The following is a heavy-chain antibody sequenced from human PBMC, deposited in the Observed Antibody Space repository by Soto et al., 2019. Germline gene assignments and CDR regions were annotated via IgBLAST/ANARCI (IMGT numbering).Heavy chain of an antibody. V-gene: IGHV3-23*01. D-gene: IGHD4-17*01. CDR2: ISGSGGST. CDR1: GFTFSSYA. J-gene: IGHJ4*02. CDR3: AKDTWGKVAFPLPGDYVRAVDY. Sequence: EVQLLESGGDLVQPGGSLRLSCAASGFTFSSYAMSWVRQAPGKGLEWVSAISGSGGSTYYADSVKGRFTISRDNSKNTLYLQMNSLRAEDTAVYYCAKDTWGKVAFPLPGDYVRAVDYWGQGTLVTVSS.